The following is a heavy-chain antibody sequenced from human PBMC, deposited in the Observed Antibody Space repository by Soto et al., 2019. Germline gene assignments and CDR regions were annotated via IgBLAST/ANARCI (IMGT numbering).Heavy chain of an antibody. J-gene: IGHJ3*01. CDR3: ARGDTGAFDL. CDR2: IHSDGSST. V-gene: IGHV3-74*01. CDR1: GFTFSYYW. Sequence: GRSLRLSCAASGFTFSYYWMHWVRQAPGQGLVWVSRIHSDGSSTTYADSVKGRFTISRDNAKNTLYLQMNSLRAEDTAVYYCARGDTGAFDLWGQGTMVTVSS. D-gene: IGHD2-21*02.